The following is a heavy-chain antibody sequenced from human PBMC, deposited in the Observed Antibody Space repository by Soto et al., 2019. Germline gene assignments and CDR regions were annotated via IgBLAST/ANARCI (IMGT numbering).Heavy chain of an antibody. CDR2: ISAYNGNT. CDR1: GYTFTSYG. D-gene: IGHD3-22*01. Sequence: ASVKVSCKASGYTFTSYGISWVRQAPGQGLEWMGWISAYNGNTNYAQKLQGRVTMTTDTSTSTAYMELRSLRSDDTAVYDCARSDSSGYYFWFDPWGQGTLVTVSS. V-gene: IGHV1-18*01. CDR3: ARSDSSGYYFWFDP. J-gene: IGHJ5*02.